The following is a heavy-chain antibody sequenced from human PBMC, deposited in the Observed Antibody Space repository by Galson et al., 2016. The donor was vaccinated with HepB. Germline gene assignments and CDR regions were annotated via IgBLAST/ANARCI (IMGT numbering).Heavy chain of an antibody. D-gene: IGHD3-3*01. CDR3: ATTFWSGPY. CDR1: GFTFNAYW. V-gene: IGHV3-7*01. Sequence: SLRLSCAASGFTFNAYWTTWVRQTPGKGLEWLANIKEDGTDTHYLDSVKDRFTISRDNAKKSLYLQMNSLRVEDTAVYYCATTFWSGPYWGQGTRVTVSS. CDR2: IKEDGTDT. J-gene: IGHJ4*02.